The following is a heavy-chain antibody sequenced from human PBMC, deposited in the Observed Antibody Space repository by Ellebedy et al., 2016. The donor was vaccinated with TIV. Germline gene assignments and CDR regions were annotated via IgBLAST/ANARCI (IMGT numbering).Heavy chain of an antibody. J-gene: IGHJ4*02. D-gene: IGHD3-22*01. CDR3: ARNRGIGYYDRSPHFDS. Sequence: AASVKVSCKASGYKFTMFAMNWVRQAPGQGLEWMGWIKTDTGKATLAQGFTGRFLFAVDTSVSTAYLEISLLETEDTAVYYCARNRGIGYYDRSPHFDSWGQGTLVSVSS. CDR2: IKTDTGKA. V-gene: IGHV7-4-1*01. CDR1: GYKFTMFA.